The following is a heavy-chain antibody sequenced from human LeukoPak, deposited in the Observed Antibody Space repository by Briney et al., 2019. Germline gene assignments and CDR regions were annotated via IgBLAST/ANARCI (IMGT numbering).Heavy chain of an antibody. CDR3: ARSGITGTSMGY. V-gene: IGHV4-59*01. J-gene: IGHJ4*02. CDR2: IYYSGST. D-gene: IGHD1-7*01. CDR1: GFTFSDYY. Sequence: GSLRLSCAASGFTFSDYYWSWIRQPPGKGLEWIGYIYYSGSTNYNPSLKSRVTISVDTSKNQFSLKLSSVTAADTAVYYCARSGITGTSMGYWGQGTLVTVSS.